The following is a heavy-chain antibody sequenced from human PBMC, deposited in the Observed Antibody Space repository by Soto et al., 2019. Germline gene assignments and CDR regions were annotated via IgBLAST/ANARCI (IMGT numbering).Heavy chain of an antibody. CDR2: INNSGTT. CDR1: GGSFSGHY. D-gene: IGHD4-4*01. V-gene: IGHV4-34*01. CDR3: ATATVSSFWFDS. Sequence: SETLSLSCAVYGGSFSGHYWSWVRQSPGKGLEWIGEINNSGTTTYNSSLKSRVSIELDTSKKQFSLRLASVTVADTAVYFCATATVSSFWFDSWGQGTLVTVSS. J-gene: IGHJ5*01.